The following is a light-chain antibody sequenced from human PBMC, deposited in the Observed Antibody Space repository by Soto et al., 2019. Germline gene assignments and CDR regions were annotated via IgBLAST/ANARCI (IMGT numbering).Light chain of an antibody. CDR2: EVS. V-gene: IGLV2-23*02. J-gene: IGLJ1*01. Sequence: QSVLTQPASVSGSPGQSITISCTGTSSDVGNYNLVPWYQQHPDRAHQLMIYEVSKRPSGVSNRFSGSKSGSTASLTISGLQAEDEADYYCCSYAGGSTPNYVFGTGTKVTVL. CDR3: CSYAGGSTPNYV. CDR1: SSDVGNYNL.